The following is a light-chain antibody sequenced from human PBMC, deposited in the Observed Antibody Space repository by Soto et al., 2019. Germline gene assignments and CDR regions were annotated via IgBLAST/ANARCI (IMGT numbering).Light chain of an antibody. CDR1: QSIVGNY. V-gene: IGKV3-20*01. J-gene: IGKJ5*01. Sequence: EMVLTKSPGTLSLSPGERGTHSSRASQSIVGNYLAWYQQKPGQAPRLLIYGASSRAAGIPDRFTGSGTGTDFTLTITRLEPEDFAVYYCQKYGGSFITFGQGTRLEI. CDR3: QKYGGSFIT. CDR2: GAS.